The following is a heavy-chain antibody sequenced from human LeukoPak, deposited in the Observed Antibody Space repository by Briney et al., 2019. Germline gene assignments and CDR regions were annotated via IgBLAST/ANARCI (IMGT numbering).Heavy chain of an antibody. CDR3: AREPKYEGKFEF. Sequence: GGSLRLSCGASGFTFSDYWIHWVRQAPGKGLVWVSRISTDGSRTAYADSVKGRFTISRDNAKNTLALQMNSLTAEDTAVYYCAREPKYEGKFEFLGRGTLVTVSS. CDR2: ISTDGSRT. J-gene: IGHJ4*02. V-gene: IGHV3-74*03. CDR1: GFTFSDYW. D-gene: IGHD2-8*01.